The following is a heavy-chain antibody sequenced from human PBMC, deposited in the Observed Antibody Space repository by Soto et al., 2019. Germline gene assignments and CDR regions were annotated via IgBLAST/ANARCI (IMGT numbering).Heavy chain of an antibody. Sequence: SDTLSLTCTVSGGSLFGDYCTWIRQPAGGGLEWIGRINSDGNTNYSPSLKSRVTMSVDPSRKHFSLNLTSVTAADTASYFCARARRLENWFDPLGPGIQVTVSS. J-gene: IGHJ5*02. CDR3: ARARRLENWFDP. V-gene: IGHV4-4*07. CDR2: INSDGNT. CDR1: GGSLFGDY. D-gene: IGHD5-12*01.